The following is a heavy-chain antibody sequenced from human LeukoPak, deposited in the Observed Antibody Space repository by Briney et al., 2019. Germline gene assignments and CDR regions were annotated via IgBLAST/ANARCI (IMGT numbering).Heavy chain of an antibody. D-gene: IGHD6-25*01. CDR1: GFTFSTYI. V-gene: IGHV3-21*01. CDR3: ARELAEGFDY. J-gene: IGHJ4*02. Sequence: GGSLRLSCAASGFTFSTYIMNWVRQASGKGLEWVSSISTSSRYIYDADSVKGRFTISRDNTKNSLYLQMNSLRVADTAVYYCARELAEGFDYWGQGTLVTVSS. CDR2: ISTSSRYI.